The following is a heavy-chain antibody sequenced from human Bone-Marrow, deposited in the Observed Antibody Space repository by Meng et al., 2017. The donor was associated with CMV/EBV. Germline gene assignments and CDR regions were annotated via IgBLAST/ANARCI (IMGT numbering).Heavy chain of an antibody. D-gene: IGHD6-19*01. V-gene: IGHV1-2*02. CDR2: INPNTGGT. J-gene: IGHJ4*02. CDR3: ARRADLIVVAGLDY. CDR1: GYTFTRYG. Sequence: ASVKVSCKASGYTFTRYGISWVRQAPGQGLEWMGWINPNTGGTNSAQKFQGRVTMTRDTSFSTAYMELSRLRFDDTAMYYCARRADLIVVAGLDYWGQGTLVTVSS.